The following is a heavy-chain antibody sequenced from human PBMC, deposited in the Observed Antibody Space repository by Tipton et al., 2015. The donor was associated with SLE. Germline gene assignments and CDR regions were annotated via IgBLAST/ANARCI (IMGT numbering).Heavy chain of an antibody. CDR1: GGSFSGFH. D-gene: IGHD6-19*01. Sequence: LRLSCAVYGGSFSGFHWNWIRQPPGKGLEWIGEINHSGSTNYNPSLKSRVTISVDTSKKQFSLKLSSVTAADTAVYYCARVYSSGWYNAFDIWGQGTMVTVSS. CDR3: ARVYSSGWYNAFDI. J-gene: IGHJ3*02. CDR2: INHSGST. V-gene: IGHV4-34*01.